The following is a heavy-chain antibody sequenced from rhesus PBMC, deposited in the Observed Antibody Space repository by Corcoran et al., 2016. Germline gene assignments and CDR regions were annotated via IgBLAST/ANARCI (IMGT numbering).Heavy chain of an antibody. Sequence: QLQLQESGPGLVKPSETLSLTCAVSGYSISSGYGWSWIRQPPGKGLEWIWYISYIGSTSYHPSLTSRVTISRDTSKNHFSLKLSSVTSADTAVYYCARDWERQPFDYWGQGVLVTVSS. J-gene: IGHJ4*01. V-gene: IGHV4-122*02. CDR1: GYSISSGYG. CDR3: ARDWERQPFDY. CDR2: ISYIGST. D-gene: IGHD6-25*01.